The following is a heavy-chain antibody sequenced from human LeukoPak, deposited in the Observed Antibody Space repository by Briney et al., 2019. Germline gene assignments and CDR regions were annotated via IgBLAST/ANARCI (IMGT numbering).Heavy chain of an antibody. J-gene: IGHJ6*03. CDR1: GGSISSYY. D-gene: IGHD6-13*01. V-gene: IGHV4-59*01. CDR2: IYYSGST. CDR3: ARVESSSWGLNYYYCYMDV. Sequence: PSETLSLTCTVSGGSISSYYWSWIRQPPGKGLEWIGCIYYSGSTNYNPSLKSRVTISVDTSKNQFSLKLSSVTAADTAVYYCARVESSSWGLNYYYCYMDVWGKGTTVTVSS.